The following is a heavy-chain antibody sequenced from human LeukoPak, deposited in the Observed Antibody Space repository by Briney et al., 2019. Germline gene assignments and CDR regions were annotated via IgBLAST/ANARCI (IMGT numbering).Heavy chain of an antibody. V-gene: IGHV4-30-2*01. J-gene: IGHJ3*02. Sequence: SQTLSLTCSVSGVFISSGGFYWNWIRQPPGKGLEWIGYIDSETTYYNPSLKSRVTISVDTSKNQFSLKLSSVTAADTAVYYCARDLFSRRYYDMGTTAFDIWGQGTMVTVSS. CDR2: IDSETT. CDR1: GVFISSGGFY. D-gene: IGHD3-9*01. CDR3: ARDLFSRRYYDMGTTAFDI.